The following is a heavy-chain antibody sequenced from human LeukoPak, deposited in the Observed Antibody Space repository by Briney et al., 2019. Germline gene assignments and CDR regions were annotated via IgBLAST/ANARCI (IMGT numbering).Heavy chain of an antibody. J-gene: IGHJ4*02. CDR3: ARVGPTRSDFDY. D-gene: IGHD1-26*01. Sequence: GGSLRLSCAASGFIFSSNYMTWVRQAPGKGLEWVSVIFSGGSTYYADSVKGRVTISRDNSKNTLYLQMNNLRGQDTAVYYCARVGPTRSDFDYWGQGTLVSVSS. CDR2: IFSGGST. V-gene: IGHV3-53*01. CDR1: GFIFSSNY.